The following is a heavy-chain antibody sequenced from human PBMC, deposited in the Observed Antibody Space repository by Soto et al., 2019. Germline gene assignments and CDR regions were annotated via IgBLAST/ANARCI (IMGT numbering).Heavy chain of an antibody. Sequence: GASVKVSCKASGYTFTGYYMHWVRQAPGQGLEWMGWINPNSGGTNYAQKFQGRVTMTRDTSISTAYMELSRLRSDDTAVYYCARMPSSIAARVVMYYFDYWGQGTLVTVSS. J-gene: IGHJ4*02. CDR1: GYTFTGYY. CDR2: INPNSGGT. V-gene: IGHV1-2*02. D-gene: IGHD6-6*01. CDR3: ARMPSSIAARVVMYYFDY.